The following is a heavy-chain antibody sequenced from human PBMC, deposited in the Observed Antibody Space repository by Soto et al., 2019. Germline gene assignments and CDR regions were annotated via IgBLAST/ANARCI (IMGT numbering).Heavy chain of an antibody. D-gene: IGHD5-18*01. V-gene: IGHV1-18*04. CDR1: GYTITTYG. Sequence: QVQLVQSGAEVKKPGASVKVSCKVSGYTITTYGISWVRQAPGQGLEWMGWISTSNGNTKNAEKIQGRVTMTTDTSTSTAYMELTSLRSDDTAVYYCVRDSPTSGPTYGYHYWGQGTLVTVSS. CDR3: VRDSPTSGPTYGYHY. CDR2: ISTSNGNT. J-gene: IGHJ4*02.